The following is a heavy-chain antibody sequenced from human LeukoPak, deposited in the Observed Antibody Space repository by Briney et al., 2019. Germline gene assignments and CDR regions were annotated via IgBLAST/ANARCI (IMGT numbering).Heavy chain of an antibody. V-gene: IGHV3-33*06. CDR3: AKGSGYYQGYFDY. CDR1: GFTFSSYG. CDR2: IWYDGSNK. Sequence: GGSLRLSCAASGFTFSSYGMHWVRQAPGKGLEWVAVIWYDGSNKYYADSVKGRFIVSRDNSKNTLYLQMNSLRAEDTAVYYCAKGSGYYQGYFDYWGQGTLVTVSS. J-gene: IGHJ4*02. D-gene: IGHD3-22*01.